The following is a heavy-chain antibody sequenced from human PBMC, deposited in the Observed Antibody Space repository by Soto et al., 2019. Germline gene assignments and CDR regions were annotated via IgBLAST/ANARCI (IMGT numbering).Heavy chain of an antibody. CDR2: INAGNGNT. Sequence: ASVKVSCKASGYTFTSYAMHWVRQAPGQRLEWMGWINAGNGNTKYSQKFQGRVTITRDTSASTAYMELSSLRSEDTAVYYCATAPTKYSSGWYAADYWGQETLVTVSS. D-gene: IGHD6-19*01. CDR1: GYTFTSYA. V-gene: IGHV1-3*01. CDR3: ATAPTKYSSGWYAADY. J-gene: IGHJ4*02.